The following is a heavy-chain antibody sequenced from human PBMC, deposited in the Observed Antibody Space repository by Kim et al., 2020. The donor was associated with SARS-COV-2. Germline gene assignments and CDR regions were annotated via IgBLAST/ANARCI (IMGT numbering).Heavy chain of an antibody. Sequence: GGSLRLSCAASGFTFSDHHMDWVRQAPGKGLEWVGRIKKPGNNYVTEYATSVKGRFTISRDDSKNSVYLQMNSLNTEDTAMYYCGRCNSGSHYGMDVWGQGTTVTVSS. V-gene: IGHV3-72*01. CDR1: GFTFSDHH. D-gene: IGHD3-10*01. CDR3: GRCNSGSHYGMDV. J-gene: IGHJ6*02. CDR2: IKKPGNNYVT.